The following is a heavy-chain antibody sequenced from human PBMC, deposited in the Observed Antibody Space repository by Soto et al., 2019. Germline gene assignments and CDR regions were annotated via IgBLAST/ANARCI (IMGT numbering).Heavy chain of an antibody. CDR1: GFTFSIYA. CDR2: ISGSGGST. J-gene: IGHJ6*02. V-gene: IGHV3-23*01. D-gene: IGHD1-26*01. Sequence: EVQLLESGGGLVQPGGSLRLSCAASGFTFSIYAMSWVRQAPGKGLEGVSAISGSGGSTYYADSVKGRFTISRDNSKNTLYLQMKSLRAEATAVYYCAKDEGGAVYYYIYGMDGWAEGTTVTV. CDR3: AKDEGGAVYYYIYGMDG.